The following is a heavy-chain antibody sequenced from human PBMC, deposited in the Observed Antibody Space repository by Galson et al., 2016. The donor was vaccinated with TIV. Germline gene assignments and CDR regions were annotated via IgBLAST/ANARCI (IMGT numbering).Heavy chain of an antibody. V-gene: IGHV3-30*18. J-gene: IGHJ6*02. CDR3: AKNQYRYYSNSLYGKDV. D-gene: IGHD4-11*01. CDR1: GFTFRNYG. Sequence: SLRLSCAASGFTFRNYGFHWVRQAPGKGLEWVAILSYDGSIQFYADSVKGRFTISRDNSQDILFLQMNSLRPDDTAVYHCAKNQYRYYSNSLYGKDVWGQGTTVTVSS. CDR2: LSYDGSIQ.